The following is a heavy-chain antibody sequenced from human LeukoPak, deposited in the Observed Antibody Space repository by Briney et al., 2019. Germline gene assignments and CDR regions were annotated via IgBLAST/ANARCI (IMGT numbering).Heavy chain of an antibody. V-gene: IGHV3-23*01. D-gene: IGHD3-10*01. Sequence: GGSLRLSCAASGFTFNTYIMNWVRQAPGKGLEWVSAISGSGGSTYYADSVKGRFTISRDNSKNTLYLQMNSLRAEDTAVYYCAKEGWGGYYMDVWGKGTTVTVSS. J-gene: IGHJ6*03. CDR2: ISGSGGST. CDR3: AKEGWGGYYMDV. CDR1: GFTFNTYI.